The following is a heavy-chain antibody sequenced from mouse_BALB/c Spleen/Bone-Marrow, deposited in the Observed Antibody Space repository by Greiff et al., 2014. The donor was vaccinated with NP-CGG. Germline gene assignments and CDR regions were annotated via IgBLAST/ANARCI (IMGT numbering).Heavy chain of an antibody. Sequence: VQLQQSGAELVRPGTSVKMSCKAAGYTFTNYWIGWVAQRPGHGLEWIGDINFGGGYINYNEKFKGKATLTADTSSSTAYMQLSSLTSEDSAIYYCAREGAYWGQGTLVTVSA. CDR2: INFGGGYI. CDR3: AREGAY. CDR1: GYTFTNYW. V-gene: IGHV1-63*02. J-gene: IGHJ3*01.